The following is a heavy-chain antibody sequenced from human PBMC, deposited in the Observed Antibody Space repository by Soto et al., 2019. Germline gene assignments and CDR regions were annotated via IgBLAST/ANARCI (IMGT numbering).Heavy chain of an antibody. CDR1: GGSISDYY. J-gene: IGHJ6*03. V-gene: IGHV4-59*08. D-gene: IGHD4-4*01. CDR2: IYYNGGT. CDR3: ARTYSNYAYYYYYMDV. Sequence: SETLSLTCTVSGGSISDYYWSWIRQPPGKGLEWIGYIYYNGGTNYSPSLKSRVTISVDTSKNQFSLKLSSVTAADTAVYYCARTYSNYAYYYYYMDVWGKGTTVTVSS.